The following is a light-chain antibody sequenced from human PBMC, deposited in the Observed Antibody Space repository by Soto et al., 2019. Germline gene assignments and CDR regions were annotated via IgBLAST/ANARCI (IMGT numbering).Light chain of an antibody. CDR3: SSYTSSSTNYV. CDR1: SSDVGGYNY. CDR2: DVS. V-gene: IGLV2-14*01. Sequence: QSVLTQPASVSGSPGQPITISCTGTSSDVGGYNYVSWYQQHPGKAPKLMIYDVSNRPSVVSNRFSGSKSGNTASLTISGLQAEDEADYYCSSYTSSSTNYVFGTGTKVTVL. J-gene: IGLJ1*01.